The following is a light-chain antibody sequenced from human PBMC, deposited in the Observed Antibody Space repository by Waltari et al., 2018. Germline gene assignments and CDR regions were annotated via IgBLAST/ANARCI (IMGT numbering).Light chain of an antibody. Sequence: IQLTQSPSSLSASVGDRVTITCRASQGISSYLAWYQQKPGKAPKLLIYAASTLQRGVPSRCSGSGSGTDFTLTISSLQPEDFATYYCQQLNSYPSWTFGQGTKVEIK. J-gene: IGKJ1*01. CDR3: QQLNSYPSWT. CDR1: QGISSY. CDR2: AAS. V-gene: IGKV1-9*01.